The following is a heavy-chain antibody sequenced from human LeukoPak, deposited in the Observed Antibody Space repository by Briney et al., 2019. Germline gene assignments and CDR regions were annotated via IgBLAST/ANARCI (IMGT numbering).Heavy chain of an antibody. J-gene: IGHJ6*02. D-gene: IGHD2-15*01. CDR2: ISAYNGNT. CDR1: GGTFSSYA. V-gene: IGHV1-18*01. Sequence: ASVKVSCKASGGTFSSYAISWVRQAPGQGLEWMGWISAYNGNTNYAQKLQGRVTMTTDTSTSTAYMELRSLRSDDTAVYYYARDPPRIVVVVAATNYYGMDVWGQGTTVTVSS. CDR3: ARDPPRIVVVVAATNYYGMDV.